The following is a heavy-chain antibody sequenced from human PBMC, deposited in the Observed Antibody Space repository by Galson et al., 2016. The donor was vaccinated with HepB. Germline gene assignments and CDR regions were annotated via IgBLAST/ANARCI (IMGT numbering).Heavy chain of an antibody. V-gene: IGHV3-33*01. CDR1: GIRLNAYGG. CDR2: IWYNEMNK. CDR3: TRDGFGGTNDAFDI. D-gene: IGHD3-10*01. J-gene: IGHJ3*02. Sequence: SLRLSCAASGIRLNAYGGTHWVRQAPGKGLEWVAVIWYNEMNKHYADSVKGRFTISKDDSKNTVYLEMNSLRDEDTAVYYCTRDGFGGTNDAFDIWGQGTFVAVSS.